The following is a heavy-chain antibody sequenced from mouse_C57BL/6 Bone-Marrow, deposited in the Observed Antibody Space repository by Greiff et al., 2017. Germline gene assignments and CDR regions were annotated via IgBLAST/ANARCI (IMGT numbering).Heavy chain of an antibody. CDR3: ARPGRAY. J-gene: IGHJ3*01. CDR1: GFTFSSYG. V-gene: IGHV5-6*01. D-gene: IGHD3-3*01. CDR2: ISSGGSYT. Sequence: EVMLVESGGDLVKPGGSLKLSCAASGFTFSSYGMSWVRQTPDKRLEWVATISSGGSYTYYPDSVKGRFTISRDNAKNTLYLQMSSLKSEDTAMYYCARPGRAYWGQGTLVTVSA.